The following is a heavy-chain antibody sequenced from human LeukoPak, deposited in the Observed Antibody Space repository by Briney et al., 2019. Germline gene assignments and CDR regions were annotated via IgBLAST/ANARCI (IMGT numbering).Heavy chain of an antibody. CDR2: TYYRSKWYN. V-gene: IGHV6-1*01. CDR3: ATTVETGDAFDI. D-gene: IGHD1-1*01. Sequence: SQTLSLTCALSGDSVSSNSAAWSWIRLSPSRGLEWLGRTYYRSKWYNDYAVSVRSRITINPDTSKNLFSLQLNSVTPDDTAEYYCATTVETGDAFDIWGPGTRVTVSS. J-gene: IGHJ3*02. CDR1: GDSVSSNSAA.